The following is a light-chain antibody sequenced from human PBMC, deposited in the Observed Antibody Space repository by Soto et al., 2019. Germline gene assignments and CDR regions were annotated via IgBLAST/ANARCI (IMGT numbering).Light chain of an antibody. CDR3: QQYYGFPRT. CDR2: AAS. Sequence: AIRMTQSPSSLSASPGDSVTITCRASQDISSYLAWYQQKPGKAPKLLMYAASTLQSGVPSRFSGSGSGTDFTLTISFLQSEDFATYSCQQYYGFPRTFGQGTKVEIK. V-gene: IGKV1-8*01. J-gene: IGKJ1*01. CDR1: QDISSY.